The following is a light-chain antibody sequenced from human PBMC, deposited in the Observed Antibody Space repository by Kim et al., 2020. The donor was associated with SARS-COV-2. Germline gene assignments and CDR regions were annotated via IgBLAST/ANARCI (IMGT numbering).Light chain of an antibody. CDR3: QAWDTTVV. V-gene: IGLV3-1*01. J-gene: IGLJ2*01. CDR1: KLGDKY. Sequence: VSVSTRQTPRITGSGDKLGDKYVCWYQQRPGQSPVLVIYQDKNRPSGIPERFSGSNSGNTATLTISGTQAMDEADYYCQAWDTTVVFGGGTQLTVL. CDR2: QDK.